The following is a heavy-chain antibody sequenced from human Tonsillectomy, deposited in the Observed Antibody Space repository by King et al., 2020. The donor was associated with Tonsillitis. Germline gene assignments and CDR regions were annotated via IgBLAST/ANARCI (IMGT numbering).Heavy chain of an antibody. V-gene: IGHV4-39*01. D-gene: IGHD3-3*01. Sequence: QLQESGPGLVKPSETLSLTCTVSGGSISSSSYYWGWIRQPPGKGLEWIGSIYYSGSTYYNPSLKSRVTISVDTSKNQFSLKLSSVTAADTAVYYCARTYYDFWSGYFDWFDPWGQGTLVTVSS. CDR2: IYYSGST. J-gene: IGHJ5*02. CDR1: GGSISSSSYY. CDR3: ARTYYDFWSGYFDWFDP.